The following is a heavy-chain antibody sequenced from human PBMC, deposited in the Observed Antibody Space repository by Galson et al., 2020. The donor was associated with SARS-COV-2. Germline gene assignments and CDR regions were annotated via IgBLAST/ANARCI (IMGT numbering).Heavy chain of an antibody. CDR2: INPNSGGT. V-gene: IGHV1-2*02. CDR3: AREVYCSSTSCSYYYYYGMDV. Sequence: ASVKVSCKASGYTFTGYYMHWVRQAPGQGLEWMGWINPNSGGTNYAQKFQGRVTMTRDTSISTAYMELSRLRSDDTAVYYCAREVYCSSTSCSYYYYYGMDVWGQGTTVTVS. D-gene: IGHD2-2*01. CDR1: GYTFTGYY. J-gene: IGHJ6*02.